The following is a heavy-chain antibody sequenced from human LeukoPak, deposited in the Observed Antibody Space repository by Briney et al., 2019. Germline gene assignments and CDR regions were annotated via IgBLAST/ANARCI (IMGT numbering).Heavy chain of an antibody. CDR1: GGTFSSYA. J-gene: IGHJ3*02. V-gene: IGHV1-69*13. CDR2: IIPIFGTA. D-gene: IGHD2-2*01. Sequence: ASVKVSCKASGGTFSSYAISWVRQAPGQGLEWMGGIIPIFGTANYAQKFQGRVTITADESTSTAYMELSSLRSEDTAVYYCARDDVLYCSSTSCYPDAFYIWGQGTMVTVSS. CDR3: ARDDVLYCSSTSCYPDAFYI.